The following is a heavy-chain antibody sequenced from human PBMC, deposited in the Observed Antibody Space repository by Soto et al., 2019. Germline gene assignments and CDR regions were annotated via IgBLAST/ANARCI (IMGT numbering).Heavy chain of an antibody. CDR3: ARVPVDTAMVFDY. D-gene: IGHD5-18*01. Sequence: SETLSLTCTVSGGSVSGGSYYWSWIRQPPGKGLEWIGYIYYSGSTNYNPSLKSRVTISVDTSKNQFSLKLSSVTAADTAVYYCARVPVDTAMVFDYWGQGTLVTVS. V-gene: IGHV4-61*01. CDR2: IYYSGST. J-gene: IGHJ4*02. CDR1: GGSVSGGSYY.